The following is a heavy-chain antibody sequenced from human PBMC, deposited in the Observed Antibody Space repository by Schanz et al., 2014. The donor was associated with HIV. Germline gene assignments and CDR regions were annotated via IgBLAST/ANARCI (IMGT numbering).Heavy chain of an antibody. CDR1: GFTVSSSH. CDR2: IWYDGSYK. CDR3: ARSPDWAGTDAFDI. Sequence: VQLVESGGGLIQPGGSLRLSCAASGFTVSSSHMSWVRQAPGKGLEWAAVIWYDGSYKYYADSVKGRFTISRDNPKNTLYLQMNSLRAEDTAIYYCARSPDWAGTDAFDIWGQGTMVTVSS. J-gene: IGHJ3*02. D-gene: IGHD6-19*01. V-gene: IGHV3-33*08.